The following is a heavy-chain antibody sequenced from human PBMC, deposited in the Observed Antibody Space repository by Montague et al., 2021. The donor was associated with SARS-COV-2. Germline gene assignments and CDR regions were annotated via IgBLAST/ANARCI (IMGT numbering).Heavy chain of an antibody. CDR2: IYISGST. CDR1: GGSISSGSYY. D-gene: IGHD2-2*01. J-gene: IGHJ6*02. Sequence: TLSLTCSVSGGSISSGSYYWSWIRQPAGKGLEWIGRIYISGSTNYNPSLKSRVTMSVDTSKNQFSLKLSSVTAADTAVDYCARTVVVPAAMSRYYGMDVWGQGTSVTVSS. CDR3: ARTVVVPAAMSRYYGMDV. V-gene: IGHV4-61*02.